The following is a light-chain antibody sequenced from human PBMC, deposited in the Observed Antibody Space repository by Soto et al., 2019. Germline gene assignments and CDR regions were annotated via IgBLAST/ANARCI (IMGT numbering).Light chain of an antibody. J-gene: IGKJ4*01. Sequence: DIQXXQSPSSXXVSVGDRVTXXXXASQGXXXYLAWYQQQPGRVPKLLIYGASTLQSGVPSRFSGSGSGTDFTLTISSLQPEDVATYYCQKYDNAPLTFGVGTKVEIK. CDR1: QGXXXY. CDR3: QKYDNAPLT. V-gene: IGKV1-27*01. CDR2: GAS.